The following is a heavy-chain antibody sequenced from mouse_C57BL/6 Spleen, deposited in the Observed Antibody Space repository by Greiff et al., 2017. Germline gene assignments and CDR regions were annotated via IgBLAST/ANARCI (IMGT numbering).Heavy chain of an antibody. CDR3: ARGARSYEDAMDY. J-gene: IGHJ4*01. CDR2: IYPRSGNT. D-gene: IGHD6-1*01. V-gene: IGHV1-81*01. CDR1: GYTFTSYG. Sequence: QVQLQQSGAELARPGASVKLSCKASGYTFTSYGISWVKQRTGQGLEWIGEIYPRSGNTYYNEKFKGKATLTADKSSSTSYMELRSLTSEDSAVYFCARGARSYEDAMDYWGQGTLVTVSA.